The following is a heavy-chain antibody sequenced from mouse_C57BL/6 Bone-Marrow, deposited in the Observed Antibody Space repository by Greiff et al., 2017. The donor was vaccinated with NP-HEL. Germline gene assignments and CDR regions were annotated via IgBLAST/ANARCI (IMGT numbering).Heavy chain of an antibody. D-gene: IGHD1-1*01. Sequence: VQLQQSGAELVKPGASVKISCKASGYAFSSSWMNWVKERPGQGLEWIGQIYPGDGDTKYNGKFKGKATLTAAKSSSTAYMQVSSLTSEDSAVYVCARGDYGSSRFWYAMDYWGQGTSVTVSS. CDR3: ARGDYGSSRFWYAMDY. CDR2: IYPGDGDT. CDR1: GYAFSSSW. J-gene: IGHJ4*01. V-gene: IGHV1-80*01.